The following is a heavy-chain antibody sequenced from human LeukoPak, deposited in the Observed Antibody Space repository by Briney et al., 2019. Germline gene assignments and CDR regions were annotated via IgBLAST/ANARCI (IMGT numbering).Heavy chain of an antibody. CDR1: GCTFSSYV. J-gene: IGHJ6*04. CDR3: ARPKDYDILTGYGPPDYYYYGMDV. CDR2: IIPIFGKA. V-gene: IGHV1-69*01. Sequence: GASVKVSCKASGCTFSSYVISWVRQAPGQGLEWMGGIIPIFGKANYAQKFQGRVTITADESTSTAYMELSSLRSEDTAVYYCARPKDYDILTGYGPPDYYYYGMDVWGKGTTVTVSS. D-gene: IGHD3-9*01.